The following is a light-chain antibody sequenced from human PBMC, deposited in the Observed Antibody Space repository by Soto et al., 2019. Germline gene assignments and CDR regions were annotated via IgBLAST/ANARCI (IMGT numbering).Light chain of an antibody. J-gene: IGLJ2*01. V-gene: IGLV2-8*01. CDR3: SSYAGSNIVV. CDR1: NSDVGGYNF. Sequence: QLVLTQPPSASGSPGQSVTISCTGTNSDVGGYNFVSWYQQHPGKAPKLMIYEVSERPSGVPDRFSGSKSGNTASLTVSGLQAEDEADYYCSSYAGSNIVVFGGGTKLTVL. CDR2: EVS.